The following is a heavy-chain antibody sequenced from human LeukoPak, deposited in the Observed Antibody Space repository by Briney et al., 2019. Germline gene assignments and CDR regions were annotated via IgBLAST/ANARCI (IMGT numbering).Heavy chain of an antibody. CDR1: GIAFSTYW. CDR3: ATGRGTPLGF. CDR2: ISTDGSNT. J-gene: IGHJ4*02. V-gene: IGHV3-74*01. D-gene: IGHD1-26*01. Sequence: GGSLRLSCAASGIAFSTYWMHWVRQAPGKGLVWISRISTDGSNTFYADSVKGRFTVSRDNAENTLYLQMVSLRAEDTAMYYCATGRGTPLGFWGQGALVTVSS.